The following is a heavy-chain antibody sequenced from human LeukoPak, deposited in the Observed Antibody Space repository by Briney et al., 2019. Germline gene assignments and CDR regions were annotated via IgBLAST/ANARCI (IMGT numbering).Heavy chain of an antibody. CDR2: IYYSGST. J-gene: IGHJ6*03. D-gene: IGHD2-15*01. CDR3: ARTTEGYCSGSSCYSYYYYMDV. CDR1: RGSISSSRYY. V-gene: IGHV4-39*07. Sequence: PSETLSLTCTVSRGSISSSRYYWGWIRQPPGKGLEWIGNIYYSGSTYYNPSLKSRVTISVDTSKNQFSLKLRFVTPADTAVYYCARTTEGYCSGSSCYSYYYYMDVWGKGTTVTVSS.